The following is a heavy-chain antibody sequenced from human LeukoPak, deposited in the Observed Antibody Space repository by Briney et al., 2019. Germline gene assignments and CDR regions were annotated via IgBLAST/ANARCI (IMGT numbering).Heavy chain of an antibody. D-gene: IGHD3-10*01. CDR2: ISCSGDHT. J-gene: IGHJ6*02. V-gene: IGHV3-23*01. CDR1: GFTFSSYA. CDR3: AKRVTMVRGVLGGGMDV. Sequence: GGSLRLSCAASGFTFSSYAMTWVRQAPGRGLEWVSAISCSGDHTFYADSVQGRFTISRDNSRNTLYLQMNSLRVDDTAVYYCAKRVTMVRGVLGGGMDVWGQETTVTVSS.